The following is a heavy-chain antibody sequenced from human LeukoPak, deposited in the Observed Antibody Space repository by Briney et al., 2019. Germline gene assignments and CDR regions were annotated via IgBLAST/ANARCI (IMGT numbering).Heavy chain of an antibody. J-gene: IGHJ5*02. CDR2: ISGSGGST. CDR1: GFTVSSNY. D-gene: IGHD4-17*01. Sequence: GGSLRLSCAASGFTVSSNYMSWVRQAPGKGLEWVSAISGSGGSTYYADSVKGRFTISRDNSKNTLYLQMNSLRAEDTAVYYCAKETVDYGEGQQVDPWGQGTLVTVSS. V-gene: IGHV3-23*01. CDR3: AKETVDYGEGQQVDP.